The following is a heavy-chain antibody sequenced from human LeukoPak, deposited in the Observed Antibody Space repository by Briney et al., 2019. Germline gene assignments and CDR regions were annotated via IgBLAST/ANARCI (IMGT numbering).Heavy chain of an antibody. J-gene: IGHJ3*02. Sequence: ASVKVSCKVSGYTLTELSMHWVRQAPGKGLEWMGGFDPEDGETIYAQKFQGRVTMTEDTSTDTAYMELSSLRSEDTAVYYCATWTTSIAARPAFDAFDIWGQGTMVTVSS. CDR2: FDPEDGET. CDR3: ATWTTSIAARPAFDAFDI. CDR1: GYTLTELS. V-gene: IGHV1-24*01. D-gene: IGHD6-6*01.